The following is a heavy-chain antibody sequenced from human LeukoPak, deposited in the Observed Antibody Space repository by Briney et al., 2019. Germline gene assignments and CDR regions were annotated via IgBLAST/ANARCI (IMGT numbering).Heavy chain of an antibody. CDR3: ARDYVAARLKYYYYGMDV. Sequence: ASVKVSCKASGYTFTSYGISWVRQAPGQGLEWMGWISAYNGNTNYAQKLQGRVTMTTDTPTSTAYMELRSLRSDDTAVYYCARDYVAARLKYYYYGMDVWGQGTTVTVSS. CDR1: GYTFTSYG. J-gene: IGHJ6*02. D-gene: IGHD6-6*01. CDR2: ISAYNGNT. V-gene: IGHV1-18*01.